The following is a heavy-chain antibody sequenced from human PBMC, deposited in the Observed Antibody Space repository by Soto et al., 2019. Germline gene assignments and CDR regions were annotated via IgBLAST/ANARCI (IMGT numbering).Heavy chain of an antibody. V-gene: IGHV4-34*01. J-gene: IGHJ6*02. CDR3: ARCPLLWFGQTPYYYYYYGMDV. CDR1: GGSFSGYY. D-gene: IGHD3-10*01. Sequence: LSLTCAVYGGSFSGYYWSWIRQPPGKGLEWIGEINHSGSTNYNPSLKSRVTISVDTSKNQFSLKLSSVTAADTAVYYCARCPLLWFGQTPYYYYYYGMDVWGQGTTVTVSS. CDR2: INHSGST.